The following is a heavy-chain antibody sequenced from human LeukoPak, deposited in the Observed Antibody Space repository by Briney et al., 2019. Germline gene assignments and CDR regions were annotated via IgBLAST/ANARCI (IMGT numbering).Heavy chain of an antibody. D-gene: IGHD6-13*01. Sequence: SVKVSCKASGGTFSSYAISWVRQAPGQGLEWMGRIIPILGIANYAQKFQGRVTITADKSTSTAYMELSSLRSEDTAVYYCARAKILAAAAENWFDPWGQGTLVTVSS. CDR3: ARAKILAAAAENWFDP. CDR1: GGTFSSYA. J-gene: IGHJ5*02. V-gene: IGHV1-69*04. CDR2: IIPILGIA.